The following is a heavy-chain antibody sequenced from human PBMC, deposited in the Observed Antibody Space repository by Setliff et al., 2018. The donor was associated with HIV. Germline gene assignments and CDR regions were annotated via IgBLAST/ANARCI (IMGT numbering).Heavy chain of an antibody. CDR3: ARDPWQWLGGIYGNYYMDV. V-gene: IGHV1-2*06. J-gene: IGHJ6*03. Sequence: GASVKVSCKTSGYTFTGFYINWVRQAPGKGLEWMGRINPNGDQTRPARRFQDRVTMATETSITTAYMELTKLRSDDTAVYYCARDPWQWLGGIYGNYYMDVWGKGTTVTVSS. D-gene: IGHD6-19*01. CDR2: INPNGDQT. CDR1: GYTFTGFY.